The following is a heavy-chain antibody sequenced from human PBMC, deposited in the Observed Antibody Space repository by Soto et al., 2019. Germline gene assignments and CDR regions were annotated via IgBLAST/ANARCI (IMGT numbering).Heavy chain of an antibody. CDR1: GFTFSSYA. Sequence: GGSLRLSCAASGFTFSSYAMHWVRQAPGKGLEYVSAISSNGGSTYYANSVKGRFTISRDNSKNTLYLQMGSLRAEDMAVYYCARCGGDCKDAFDIWGQGTMVTV. CDR3: ARCGGDCKDAFDI. CDR2: ISSNGGST. J-gene: IGHJ3*02. D-gene: IGHD2-21*02. V-gene: IGHV3-64*01.